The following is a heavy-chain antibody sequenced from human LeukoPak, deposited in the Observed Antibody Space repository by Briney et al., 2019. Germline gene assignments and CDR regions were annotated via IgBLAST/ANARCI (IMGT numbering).Heavy chain of an antibody. J-gene: IGHJ3*02. CDR1: GGSFSGYY. V-gene: IGHV4-34*01. CDR3: ARSPPGSDAFDI. CDR2: INHSGST. Sequence: SETLSLTCAVYGGSFSGYYWSWIRQPPGKGLEWIGEINHSGSTNYNPSLKSRVTISVDKSKNQFSLKLSSVTAADTAVYYCARSPPGSDAFDIWGQGTMVTVSS.